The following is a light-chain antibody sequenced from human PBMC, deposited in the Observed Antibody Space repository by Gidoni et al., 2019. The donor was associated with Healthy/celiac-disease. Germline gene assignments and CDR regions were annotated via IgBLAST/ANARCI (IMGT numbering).Light chain of an antibody. CDR2: AAS. Sequence: SVGDRVTITCRARQSISSYLNWYQQKPGKAPKLLIYAASSLQSGVPSRFSGSRSGTDFSLTISSLQPEDFATYYCQQSYSTPHTFGQGTKLEIK. J-gene: IGKJ2*01. V-gene: IGKV1-39*01. CDR1: QSISSY. CDR3: QQSYSTPHT.